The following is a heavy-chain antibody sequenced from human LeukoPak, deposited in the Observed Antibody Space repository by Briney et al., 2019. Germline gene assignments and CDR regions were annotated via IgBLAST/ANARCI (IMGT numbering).Heavy chain of an antibody. J-gene: IGHJ4*02. D-gene: IGHD3-22*01. V-gene: IGHV3-23*01. Sequence: GGSLRLSCAASGFTFSSYAMSWVRQAPGKGLEWVSAISGSGGSTYYADSVKGRFTISRDNSKNTLYLQMNSLKTEDTAVYYCSTTYYYDSSEGYWGQGTLVTVSS. CDR2: ISGSGGST. CDR3: STTYYYDSSEGY. CDR1: GFTFSSYA.